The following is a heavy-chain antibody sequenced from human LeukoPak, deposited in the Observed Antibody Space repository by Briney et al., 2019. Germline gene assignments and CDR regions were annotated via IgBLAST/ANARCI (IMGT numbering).Heavy chain of an antibody. Sequence: PRRTPSASRAASGLTFDSYAMSSVPQAPGKGVGWVSVISSIGGGDTYYADSVQGRFTISRDNSKNTLYLQMHSLRAEDTAVYYCAKWGLRYGSGSYCDYWGQGTLVTVSS. CDR2: ISSIGGGDT. J-gene: IGHJ4*02. CDR1: GLTFDSYA. D-gene: IGHD3-10*01. V-gene: IGHV3-23*01. CDR3: AKWGLRYGSGSYCDY.